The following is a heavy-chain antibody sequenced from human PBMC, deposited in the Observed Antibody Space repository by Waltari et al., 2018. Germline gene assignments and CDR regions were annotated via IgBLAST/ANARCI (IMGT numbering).Heavy chain of an antibody. CDR3: ARVASGGFLAYSKGFDF. Sequence: EVQLVESGGGLVQRGGSLRLSCAASGFIFGDYWMSWVRQVPGKGLEWVAKIKQYGSGKYSVHSVEARFTIFGDNAKNPLYLQMNSLSAEATAIYYCARVASGGFLAYSKGFDFWGQGALVTVSS. D-gene: IGHD3-3*01. CDR2: IKQYGSGK. CDR1: GFIFGDYW. V-gene: IGHV3-7*01. J-gene: IGHJ4*02.